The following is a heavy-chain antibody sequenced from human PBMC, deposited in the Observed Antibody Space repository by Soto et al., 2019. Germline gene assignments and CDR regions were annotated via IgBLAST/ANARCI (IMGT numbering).Heavy chain of an antibody. D-gene: IGHD6-13*01. V-gene: IGHV4-38-2*01. Sequence: SETLSLTCAVSGYSISSGYYWGWIRQPPGKGLEWIGSIYHSGSTYYNPSLKSRVTISVDTSKNQFSLKLSSVTAADTAVYYCARSSPTLDRTTWYWFDPWGQGIPVTVSS. CDR3: ARSSPTLDRTTWYWFDP. J-gene: IGHJ5*02. CDR1: GYSISSGYY. CDR2: IYHSGST.